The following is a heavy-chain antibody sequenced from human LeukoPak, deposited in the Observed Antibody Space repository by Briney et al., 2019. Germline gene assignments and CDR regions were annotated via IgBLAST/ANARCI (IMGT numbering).Heavy chain of an antibody. CDR2: IVVGSGNT. D-gene: IGHD1-26*01. CDR1: GFTFTSSA. V-gene: IGHV1-58*02. Sequence: SVKVSFKASGFTFTSSAMQWVRQARGQRLEWIGWIVVGSGNTNYAQKFQERVTITRDMSTSRAYMELSSLRSEDTAVYYCAAVQVGANYYFDYWGQGTLVTVSS. CDR3: AAVQVGANYYFDY. J-gene: IGHJ4*02.